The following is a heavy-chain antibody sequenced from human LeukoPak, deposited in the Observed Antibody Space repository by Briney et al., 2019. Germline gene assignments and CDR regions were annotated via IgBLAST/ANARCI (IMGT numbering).Heavy chain of an antibody. Sequence: GGSLRLSCAASGFTFSSYGMSWVRQAPGKGLEWVSGISGSGGSTYYADSVKGRFTISRDNSKNTLYLQMNSLRAEDTAVYYCARTRDSSGYYDPAAYWGQGTLVTVSS. CDR1: GFTFSSYG. D-gene: IGHD3-22*01. CDR3: ARTRDSSGYYDPAAY. CDR2: ISGSGGST. J-gene: IGHJ4*02. V-gene: IGHV3-23*01.